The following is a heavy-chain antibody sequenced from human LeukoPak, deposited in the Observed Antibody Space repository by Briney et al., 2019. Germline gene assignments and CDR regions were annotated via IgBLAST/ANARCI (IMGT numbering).Heavy chain of an antibody. Sequence: PGGSLRLSCAASGFTFSGYGMHWVRQAPGKGLEWVAVISYDGTNNYYADSVKGRFTISRDNSKSTLYLQMNSLRAEDTAVYYCAKNAYYYDSGPYYRPGDYWGQGSLVTVSS. CDR3: AKNAYYYDSGPYYRPGDY. D-gene: IGHD3-22*01. CDR1: GFTFSGYG. J-gene: IGHJ4*02. V-gene: IGHV3-30*18. CDR2: ISYDGTNN.